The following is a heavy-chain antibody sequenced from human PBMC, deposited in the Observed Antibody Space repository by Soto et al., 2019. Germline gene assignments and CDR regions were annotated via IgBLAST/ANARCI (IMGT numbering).Heavy chain of an antibody. D-gene: IGHD2-2*01. J-gene: IGHJ6*03. V-gene: IGHV3-15*01. CDR2: IKSKTDGGTT. CDR3: TTGPDIVVVPAAINYYYYYMDV. Sequence: GGSLRLSCAASGFTFSNAWMSWVRQAPGKGLEWVGRIKSKTDGGTTDYAAPVKGRFTISRDDSKNMLYLQMNSLKTEDTAVYYCTTGPDIVVVPAAINYYYYYMDVWGKGTTVTVSS. CDR1: GFTFSNAW.